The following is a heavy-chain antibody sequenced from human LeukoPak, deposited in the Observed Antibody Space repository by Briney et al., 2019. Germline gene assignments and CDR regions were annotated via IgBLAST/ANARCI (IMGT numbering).Heavy chain of an antibody. D-gene: IGHD3-16*01. CDR3: ARHASTSCRFDP. Sequence: SETLSLTCTVSGVSVIGGSGYYWGWVRQSPEKGLEWIGSLYYSGSTYYNPSLNDRATVSIDTSKNHFSLNLTSVTAADTAVYFCARHASTSCRFDPWGQGTLVTVSS. CDR1: GVSVIGGSGYY. V-gene: IGHV4-39*01. CDR2: LYYSGST. J-gene: IGHJ5*02.